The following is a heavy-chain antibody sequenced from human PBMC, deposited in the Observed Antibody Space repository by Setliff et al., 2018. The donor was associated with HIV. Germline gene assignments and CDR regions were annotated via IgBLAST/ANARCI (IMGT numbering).Heavy chain of an antibody. Sequence: PSETLSLTCTVSGGSISSGDYYWSWIRQLPGKGLEWIGYMYYNGSTYSNPSLKSRVTVSQDTSKNQFSLKLSSVTAADTAVYYCARDVRRTHCSSTSFYARDNWFDPWGQGSQVTV. CDR2: MYYNGST. V-gene: IGHV4-31*03. CDR1: GGSISSGDYY. CDR3: ARDVRRTHCSSTSFYARDNWFDP. D-gene: IGHD2-2*01. J-gene: IGHJ5*02.